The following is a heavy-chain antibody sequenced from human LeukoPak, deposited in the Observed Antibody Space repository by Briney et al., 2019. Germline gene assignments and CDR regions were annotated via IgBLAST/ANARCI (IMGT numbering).Heavy chain of an antibody. CDR2: ISSSGSTI. D-gene: IGHD5-18*01. Sequence: GGSLRLSCAASGFTFSDYYMSWIRQAPGKGLEWVSYISSSGSTIYYADSVKGRFTISRDNAKNSPYLQMNSLRAEDTAVYYCARDRADTAMVTYYYYMDVWGKGTTVTVSS. CDR3: ARDRADTAMVTYYYYMDV. CDR1: GFTFSDYY. J-gene: IGHJ6*03. V-gene: IGHV3-11*04.